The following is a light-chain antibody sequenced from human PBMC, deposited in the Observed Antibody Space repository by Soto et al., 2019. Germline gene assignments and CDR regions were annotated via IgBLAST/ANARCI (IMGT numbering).Light chain of an antibody. CDR2: GNS. CDR1: SGYD. Sequence: QSVLTQPPSVSGAPGQRVTISCTGSSGYDVHWYQQLPGIAPKLLIYGNSNRPPGVPDRFSGSKSGTSASLAITGLQAEDEADYYCQSYDSSLSGLVFGGGTKLTVL. V-gene: IGLV1-40*01. CDR3: QSYDSSLSGLV. J-gene: IGLJ3*02.